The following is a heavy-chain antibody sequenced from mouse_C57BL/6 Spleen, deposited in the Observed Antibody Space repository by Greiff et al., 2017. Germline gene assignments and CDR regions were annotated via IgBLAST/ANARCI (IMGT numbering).Heavy chain of an antibody. Sequence: VQLKQSGAELVRPGASVKLSCTASGFNIKDYYMHWVKQRPEQGLEWIGRIDPEDGDTESAPKFQGKATMTADTSSNTAYLQLSSLTSEDTAVYYCTNYYDYDVRYFDVWGTGTTVSVAS. V-gene: IGHV14-1*01. D-gene: IGHD2-4*01. CDR3: TNYYDYDVRYFDV. CDR2: IDPEDGDT. J-gene: IGHJ1*03. CDR1: GFNIKDYY.